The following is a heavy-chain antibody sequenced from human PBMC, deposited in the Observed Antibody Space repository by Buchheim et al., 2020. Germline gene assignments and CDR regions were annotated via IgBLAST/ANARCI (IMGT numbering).Heavy chain of an antibody. V-gene: IGHV4-39*07. CDR2: VYHTGTT. J-gene: IGHJ4*02. Sequence: QLQLQESGPGLVKPSETLSLTCTVSGASISSNDYYWGWIRQPPGKGLEWIATVYHTGTTYYTPSLKSRLTISIDKSQTQFSLKLNSVTAADTAVYFCAREMGYNYWGNFDSWGQGTL. D-gene: IGHD1-20*01. CDR1: GASISSNDYY. CDR3: AREMGYNYWGNFDS.